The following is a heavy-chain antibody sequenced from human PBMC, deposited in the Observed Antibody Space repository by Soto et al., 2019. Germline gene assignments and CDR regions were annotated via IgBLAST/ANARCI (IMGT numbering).Heavy chain of an antibody. CDR1: GRTFSSYA. V-gene: IGHV1-69*13. D-gene: IGHD3-22*01. J-gene: IGHJ3*02. Sequence: SVKVSCKASGRTFSSYAISWVRQAPGQGLEWMGGIIPIFGTANYAQKFQGRVTITADESTSTAYMELSSLRSEDTAVYYCARXTYYYDSSGYYPHAFDIWGQGTMVTVSS. CDR2: IIPIFGTA. CDR3: ARXTYYYDSSGYYPHAFDI.